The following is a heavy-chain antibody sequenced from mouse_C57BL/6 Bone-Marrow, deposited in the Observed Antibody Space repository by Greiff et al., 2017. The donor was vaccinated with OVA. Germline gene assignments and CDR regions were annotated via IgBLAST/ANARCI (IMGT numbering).Heavy chain of an antibody. CDR3: AIKTAQATSYFDY. CDR1: GYTFTSYW. J-gene: IGHJ2*01. D-gene: IGHD3-2*02. V-gene: IGHV1-74*01. Sequence: QVQLKQPGAELVKPGASVKVSCKASGYTFTSYWMHWVKQRPGQGLEWIGRIHPSDSDTNYNQKFKGKATLTVDKSSSTAYMQLSSLTSEDSAVYYCAIKTAQATSYFDYWGQGTTLTVSS. CDR2: IHPSDSDT.